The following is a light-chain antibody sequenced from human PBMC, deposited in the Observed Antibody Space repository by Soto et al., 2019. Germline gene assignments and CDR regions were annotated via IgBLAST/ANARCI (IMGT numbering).Light chain of an antibody. Sequence: QSVLTQPRSVSGSPGQSVTISCTGTSSDVGGYNYVSWYQQHPGKAPKLMIYDVSKRPSGVPDRFSGSKSGNTASLTISGLQAEDEADYYCCSYAGSYIVRDVVFGGGTKLTVL. CDR3: CSYAGSYIVRDVV. CDR2: DVS. CDR1: SSDVGGYNY. J-gene: IGLJ2*01. V-gene: IGLV2-11*01.